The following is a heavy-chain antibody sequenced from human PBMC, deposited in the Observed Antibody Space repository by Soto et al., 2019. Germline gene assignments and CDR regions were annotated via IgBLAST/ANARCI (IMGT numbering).Heavy chain of an antibody. Sequence: ASVKVSCKASGYTFTSYGISWVRQAPGQGLEWMGWISAYNGNTNYAQKLQGRVTMTTDTSTSTAYMELRSLRSDDTAVYYCARVRDSWLLSPTEYYFDYWGQGTLVTVSS. CDR2: ISAYNGNT. CDR1: GYTFTSYG. J-gene: IGHJ4*02. CDR3: ARVRDSWLLSPTEYYFDY. D-gene: IGHD3-9*01. V-gene: IGHV1-18*01.